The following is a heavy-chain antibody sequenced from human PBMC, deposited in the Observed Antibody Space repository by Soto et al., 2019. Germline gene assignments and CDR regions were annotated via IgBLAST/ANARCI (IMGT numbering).Heavy chain of an antibody. Sequence: QVQLVQSGAGVKKPGASVKVSCKASGYTFTSYAMHWVRQAPGQRREWMGWINAGNGNTKYSQKFQGRVTITRDTSASTAYMELSSLRSEDTAVYYCARGGTVTSYYFDYWGQGTLVTVSS. V-gene: IGHV1-3*01. D-gene: IGHD4-17*01. J-gene: IGHJ4*02. CDR2: INAGNGNT. CDR3: ARGGTVTSYYFDY. CDR1: GYTFTSYA.